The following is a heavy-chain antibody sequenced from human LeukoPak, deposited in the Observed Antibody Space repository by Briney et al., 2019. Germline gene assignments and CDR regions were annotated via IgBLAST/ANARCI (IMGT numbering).Heavy chain of an antibody. V-gene: IGHV3-48*03. D-gene: IGHD4-17*01. J-gene: IGHJ4*02. CDR1: GFTFSSYE. Sequence: GGSLRLSCVASGFTFSSYEMNWVRQAPGKGLEWVSYISSSGSTIYYADSVKGRFTISRDNSKNTLYLQMKSLRTEDTAVYFCARDGDGDYIFSYYFDYWGQGTLVTVSS. CDR2: ISSSGSTI. CDR3: ARDGDGDYIFSYYFDY.